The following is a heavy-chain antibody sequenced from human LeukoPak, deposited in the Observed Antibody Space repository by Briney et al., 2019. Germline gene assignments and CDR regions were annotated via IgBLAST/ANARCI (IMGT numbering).Heavy chain of an antibody. CDR2: IYTGGST. CDR3: AREYYSGSYSRGMDV. J-gene: IGHJ6*02. Sequence: QTGGSLRLSCAASGFTVSSNYMSWVRQAPGRGLEWVSDIYTGGSTYYADSVRGRFTISRGDSKNTLYLQMNSLRAEDTAVYYCAREYYSGSYSRGMDVWGQGTTVTVSS. D-gene: IGHD1-26*01. CDR1: GFTVSSNY. V-gene: IGHV3-53*01.